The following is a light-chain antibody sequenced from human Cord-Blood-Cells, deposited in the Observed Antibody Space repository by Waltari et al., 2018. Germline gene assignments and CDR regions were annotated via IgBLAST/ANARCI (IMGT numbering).Light chain of an antibody. J-gene: IGLJ3*02. CDR1: VLAKQS. CDR3: YSAADNNWV. Sequence: SYELTQPSSVSVSPGQTARITCSGDVLAKQSARWVQQKPGQAPGLVIYKDSERPSGIPERFSGSSSGTTVTLTISGAQVEDEADYYCYSAADNNWVFGGGTKLTVL. CDR2: KDS. V-gene: IGLV3-27*01.